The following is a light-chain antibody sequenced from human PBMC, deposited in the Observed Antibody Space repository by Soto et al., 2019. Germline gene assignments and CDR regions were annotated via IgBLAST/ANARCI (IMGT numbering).Light chain of an antibody. V-gene: IGLV4-69*01. CDR1: SGHSSYA. CDR2: VNSDGSH. J-gene: IGLJ3*02. Sequence: QPVLTQSPSASASLGASVKLTCTLSSGHSSYAIAWHQQQPQKGPRFLTKVNSDGSHSKGDGIPDRFSGSSSGAERYLTISSLQSEDEADYYCQTWGTGIWVFGGGTKLTVL. CDR3: QTWGTGIWV.